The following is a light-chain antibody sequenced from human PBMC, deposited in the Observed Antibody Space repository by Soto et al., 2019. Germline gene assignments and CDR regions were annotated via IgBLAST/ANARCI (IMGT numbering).Light chain of an antibody. Sequence: DIQMTQSPSTLSASVGDRVTITCRASQSISSWLAWYQQKPGKAPKLLIYKASSLESGVPSRFSVSGSGTEFTLTISSLQPDDFATYYCQQYNSYSLWTFGQGTKVEIK. CDR2: KAS. CDR3: QQYNSYSLWT. J-gene: IGKJ1*01. V-gene: IGKV1-5*03. CDR1: QSISSW.